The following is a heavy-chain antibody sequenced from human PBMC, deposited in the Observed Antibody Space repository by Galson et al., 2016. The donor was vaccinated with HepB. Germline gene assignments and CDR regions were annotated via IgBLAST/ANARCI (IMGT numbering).Heavy chain of an antibody. CDR3: ARPSGKYSGGFDI. D-gene: IGHD2/OR15-2a*01. J-gene: IGHJ3*02. CDR2: ISGTSSYI. V-gene: IGHV3-21*04. Sequence: SLRLSCAASGFSFRTYSMSWVRQAPGKGLEWVSSISGTSSYIYYADSVKGRITISRDNAKNSLYLQMNGLKTDDTALYYCARPSGKYSGGFDIWGQGTMVTVSS. CDR1: GFSFRTYS.